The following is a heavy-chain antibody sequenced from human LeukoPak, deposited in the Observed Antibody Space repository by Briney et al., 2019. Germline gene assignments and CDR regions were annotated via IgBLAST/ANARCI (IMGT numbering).Heavy chain of an antibody. CDR2: IGSDGDNT. CDR1: GFTFSSYA. CDR3: GISAGY. V-gene: IGHV3-64D*08. D-gene: IGHD3-3*02. Sequence: GGSLRLSCSASGFTFSSYAMHWVRRAPGKGLEYVSAIGSDGDNTYYADSVKGRFTISRDNSKNTLYLQMSSLRAEDTAVYYCGISAGYWGQGTLVTVSS. J-gene: IGHJ4*02.